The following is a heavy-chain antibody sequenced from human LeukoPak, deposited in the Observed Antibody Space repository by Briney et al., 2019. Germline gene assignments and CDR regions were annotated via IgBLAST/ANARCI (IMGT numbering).Heavy chain of an antibody. V-gene: IGHV4-30-4*01. CDR2: IYYSGST. D-gene: IGHD4/OR15-4a*01. CDR1: GGSISSGDYY. J-gene: IGHJ6*02. CDR3: ARDGAKVVRNGMDV. Sequence: SETLSLTCTVSGGSISSGDYYWSWIRQPPGKGLEWIGYIYYSGSTYYNPSLKSRVTISVDTSKNQFSLKLSSVTAADTAVYYCARDGAKVVRNGMDVWGQGTTVTVSS.